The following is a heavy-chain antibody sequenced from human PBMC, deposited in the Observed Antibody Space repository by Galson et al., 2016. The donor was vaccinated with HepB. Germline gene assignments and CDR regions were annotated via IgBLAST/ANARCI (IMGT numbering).Heavy chain of an antibody. CDR3: ARDRYSGSYYVGAFDI. CDR2: INAYNGNT. D-gene: IGHD1-26*01. V-gene: IGHV1-18*01. Sequence: SVKVSCKASGFTFTAYGISWVRQAPGQGLEWMGWINAYNGNTNYAQSFQGRVTMTRDTSISTVYMELSRLKSDDTAIYYCARDRYSGSYYVGAFDIWGQGTMVTVS. CDR1: GFTFTAYG. J-gene: IGHJ3*02.